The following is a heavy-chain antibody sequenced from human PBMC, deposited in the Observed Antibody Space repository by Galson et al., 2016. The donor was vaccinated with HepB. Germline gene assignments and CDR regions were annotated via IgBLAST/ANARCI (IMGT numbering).Heavy chain of an antibody. Sequence: SLRLSCAASGFTFSNYAMGWVRQAPGKGLEWIAYITRSADLIYYADSVKGRFIISRDNAKRSLYLQMHSLRDEDTAVYYCARDDLVSDCGGDCYAVHFDFWGQGTLVTVSS. CDR2: ITRSADLI. CDR1: GFTFSNYA. V-gene: IGHV3-48*03. D-gene: IGHD2-21*02. J-gene: IGHJ4*02. CDR3: ARDDLVSDCGGDCYAVHFDF.